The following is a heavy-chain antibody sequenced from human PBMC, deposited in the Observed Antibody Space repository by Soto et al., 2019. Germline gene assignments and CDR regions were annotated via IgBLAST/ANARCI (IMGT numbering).Heavy chain of an antibody. CDR2: IWYDGSNK. CDR1: GFTFSTSG. D-gene: IGHD6-19*01. V-gene: IGHV3-33*01. Sequence: QVPLVESGGGVVQPGRSLRLSCAASGFTFSTSGMHWVRQAPGKGLEWVAIIWYDGSNKYYADSVKGRFTISRDNSKNTLSLQMNSLRAEDTAVYYCARVSGWSLDYWGQGTLVTVSS. CDR3: ARVSGWSLDY. J-gene: IGHJ4*02.